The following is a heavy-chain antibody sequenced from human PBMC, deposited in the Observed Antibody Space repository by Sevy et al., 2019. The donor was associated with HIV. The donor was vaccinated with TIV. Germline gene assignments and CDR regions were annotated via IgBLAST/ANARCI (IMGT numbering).Heavy chain of an antibody. CDR2: IYHSGST. Sequence: SETLSLTCAVSGYSISSGYYWGWIRQPPGKGLEWIGSIYHSGSTYYNTSLKSRVTISVDTSKNQFSLKLSSVTAADTAVYYCARVTGEFTFRPYYYYYMDVWGKGTTVTVSS. J-gene: IGHJ6*03. V-gene: IGHV4-38-2*01. D-gene: IGHD7-27*01. CDR1: GYSISSGYY. CDR3: ARVTGEFTFRPYYYYYMDV.